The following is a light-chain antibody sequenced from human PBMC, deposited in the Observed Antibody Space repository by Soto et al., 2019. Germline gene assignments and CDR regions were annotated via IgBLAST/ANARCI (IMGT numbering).Light chain of an antibody. Sequence: EIVLTQSPGTLSLSPGERATLSCRASQSVSNNYLAWYQQKPGQAPRLLIYDASNRATGIPARFSGSGSGTDFTLTISSLEPEDFAVYYCQLYGSSPPYIFGPGTKVDIK. CDR2: DAS. CDR3: QLYGSSPPYI. CDR1: QSVSNNY. V-gene: IGKV3-20*01. J-gene: IGKJ2*01.